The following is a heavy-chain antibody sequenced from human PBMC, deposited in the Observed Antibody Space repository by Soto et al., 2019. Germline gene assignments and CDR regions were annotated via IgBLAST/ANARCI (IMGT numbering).Heavy chain of an antibody. V-gene: IGHV1-69*13. CDR2: IIPIFGTA. J-gene: IGHJ3*02. D-gene: IGHD3-22*01. CDR3: ARSLGRYYYDSSGYYSGAFDI. Sequence: ASVKVSCKASGGTFSSYAISWVRQAPGQGLEWMGGIIPIFGTANYAQKFQGIVTITADESTSTAYMELSSLRSEDTAVYYCARSLGRYYYDSSGYYSGAFDIWG. CDR1: GGTFSSYA.